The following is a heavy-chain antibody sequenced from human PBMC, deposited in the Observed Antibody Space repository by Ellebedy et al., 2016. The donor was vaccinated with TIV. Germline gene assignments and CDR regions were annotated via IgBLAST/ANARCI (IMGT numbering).Heavy chain of an antibody. V-gene: IGHV3-48*02. J-gene: IGHJ6*01. Sequence: GGSLRLSCAASGFTLSRYNMNWVRQAPGKGLEWLSYISSSGDTIYYADSVKGRFTISRDDAKNSLYLQMNSLRDDDTAVYYCARDLYYGIDFWGQGTTVTVSS. D-gene: IGHD2-8*01. CDR1: GFTLSRYN. CDR3: ARDLYYGIDF. CDR2: ISSSGDTI.